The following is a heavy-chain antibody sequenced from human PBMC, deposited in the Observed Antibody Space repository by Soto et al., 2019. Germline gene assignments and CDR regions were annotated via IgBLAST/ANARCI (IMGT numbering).Heavy chain of an antibody. Sequence: GESLKISCKGSGYNIINYWINWVRQMPGKGLEWMGMINPGDSDTRYSPSFQGQVTISVDKSISTAYLQWSSLKASDTAIYYCARGDVYSDYWGQGTLVTVSS. D-gene: IGHD4-4*01. CDR1: GYNIINYW. CDR2: INPGDSDT. V-gene: IGHV5-51*01. J-gene: IGHJ4*02. CDR3: ARGDVYSDY.